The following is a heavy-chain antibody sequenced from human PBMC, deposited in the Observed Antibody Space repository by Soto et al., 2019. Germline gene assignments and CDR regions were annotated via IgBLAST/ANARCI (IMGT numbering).Heavy chain of an antibody. CDR2: ISWNSGYI. J-gene: IGHJ6*02. CDR1: GFTFDDYA. D-gene: IGHD3-10*01. Sequence: SLRLSCVASGFTFDDYAMHWVRQVPGKGLAWVSGISWNSGYIGYADSVTGRFTISRDNAKNTLYLQMNSLRVEDTAVYYCASDLSGRADVWGQGTTVTVSS. CDR3: ASDLSGRADV. V-gene: IGHV3-9*01.